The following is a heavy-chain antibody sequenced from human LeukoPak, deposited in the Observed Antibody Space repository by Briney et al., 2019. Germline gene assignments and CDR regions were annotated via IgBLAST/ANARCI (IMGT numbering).Heavy chain of an antibody. CDR1: GGSISSYY. CDR3: ASSPYYYDSSGYSPFDY. CDR2: IYYSGST. Sequence: PSETLSLTCTVSGGSISSYYWSWIRQPPGKGLEWIGYIYYSGSTNYNPSLKSRVTISVDTSKNQFSLKLSSVTAADTAVYCCASSPYYYDSSGYSPFDYWGQGTLVTVSS. D-gene: IGHD3-22*01. J-gene: IGHJ4*02. V-gene: IGHV4-59*01.